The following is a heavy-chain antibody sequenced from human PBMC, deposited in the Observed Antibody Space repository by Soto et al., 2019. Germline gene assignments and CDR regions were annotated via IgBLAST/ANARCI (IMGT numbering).Heavy chain of an antibody. CDR1: GFTFSSYA. CDR2: LSGSGGST. CDR3: ARTVGQQLVSGYDY. J-gene: IGHJ4*02. V-gene: IGHV3-23*01. D-gene: IGHD6-13*01. Sequence: GGTLRLSCAASGFTFSSYAMSWVRQAPGKGLEWVSALSGSGGSTSYADSVKGRFTISRDNSKNTLYLQMNSLRAEDTAVYYCARTVGQQLVSGYDYWGQGTLVTVSS.